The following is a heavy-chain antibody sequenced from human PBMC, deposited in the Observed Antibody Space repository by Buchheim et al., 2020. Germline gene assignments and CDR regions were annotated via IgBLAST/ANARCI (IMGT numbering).Heavy chain of an antibody. J-gene: IGHJ6*02. V-gene: IGHV3-30*18. CDR2: ISYDGSNK. CDR3: AKSGYGMDV. Sequence: QVQLVESGGGVVQPGRSLRLSCAASGCTFSSYGMHWVRQAPGKGLEWVAVISYDGSNKYYADSVKGRFTISRDNSKNTLYLQMNSLRAEDTAVYYCAKSGYGMDVWGQGTT. CDR1: GCTFSSYG. D-gene: IGHD3-10*01.